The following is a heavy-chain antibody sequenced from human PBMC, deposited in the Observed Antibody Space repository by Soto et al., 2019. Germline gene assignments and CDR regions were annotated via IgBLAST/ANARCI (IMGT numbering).Heavy chain of an antibody. V-gene: IGHV4-59*04. Sequence: SETLSLTCTVSGGSISSYYWSWIRQPPGKGLEWIGYIYHSGSTYYNPSLKSRVTISVDRSKNQFSLQLNSVTPEDAAVYYCANDPGYSLDYWGQGTQVTVSS. J-gene: IGHJ4*02. CDR3: ANDPGYSLDY. CDR1: GGSISSYY. CDR2: IYHSGST. D-gene: IGHD5-12*01.